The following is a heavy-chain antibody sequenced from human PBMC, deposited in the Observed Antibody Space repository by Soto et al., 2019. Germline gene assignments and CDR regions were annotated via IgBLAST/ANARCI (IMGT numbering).Heavy chain of an antibody. CDR2: INADGSEK. D-gene: IGHD3-22*01. V-gene: IGHV3-43D*04. CDR1: EFTFADYA. Sequence: GGSLRLSCAVSEFTFADYAVHWVRQSAGKGLGWVSFINADGSEKYYADSVRGRFTISRDNSKDSFYLQMNSLRLEDTAMYYCAKAKFYYDSSPYDSWGQGTLVTVSS. CDR3: AKAKFYYDSSPYDS. J-gene: IGHJ4*02.